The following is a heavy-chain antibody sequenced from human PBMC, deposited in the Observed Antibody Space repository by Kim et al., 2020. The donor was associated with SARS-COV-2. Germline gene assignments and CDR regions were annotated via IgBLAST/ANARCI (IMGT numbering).Heavy chain of an antibody. J-gene: IGHJ6*02. CDR1: GYTFTGYY. V-gene: IGHV1-2*04. D-gene: IGHD1-20*01. Sequence: ASVKVSCKASGYTFTGYYMHWVRQAPGQGLEWMGWINPNSGGTNYAQKFQGWVTMTRDTSISTAYMELSRLRSDDTAVYYCARLRYNWNERSGYGMDVWGQGTTVTVSS. CDR3: ARLRYNWNERSGYGMDV. CDR2: INPNSGGT.